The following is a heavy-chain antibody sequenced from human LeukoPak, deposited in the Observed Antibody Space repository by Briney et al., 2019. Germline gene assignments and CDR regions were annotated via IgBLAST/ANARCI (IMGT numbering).Heavy chain of an antibody. D-gene: IGHD1-26*01. CDR2: ISSDGRST. CDR1: GXTFSNYW. J-gene: IGHJ4*02. CDR3: ARGRSGNYYDY. V-gene: IGHV3-74*01. Sequence: GGSLRLSRAASGXTFSNYWVYWVRQGPGKGLVWVSRISSDGRSTNYADSVKGRFTISRDNAKNTLFLQVNSLRADDTAVYYCARGRSGNYYDYWGQGTLVTVSS.